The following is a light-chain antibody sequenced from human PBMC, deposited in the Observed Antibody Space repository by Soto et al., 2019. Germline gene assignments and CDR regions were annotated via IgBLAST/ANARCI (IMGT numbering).Light chain of an antibody. CDR3: QQYNLWPPFT. V-gene: IGKV3-15*01. Sequence: EIVMTQSPGTLSVSPGERATLSCRASQNVFSNVAWYQQRPGQPPRLLISGASTRATGVSARFSASGPGTDFTLTITSLQSEDFAVYYCQQYNLWPPFTFGQGTRLEIK. J-gene: IGKJ5*01. CDR1: QNVFSN. CDR2: GAS.